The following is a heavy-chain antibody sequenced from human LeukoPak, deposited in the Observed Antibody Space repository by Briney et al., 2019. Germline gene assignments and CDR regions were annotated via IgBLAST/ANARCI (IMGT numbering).Heavy chain of an antibody. CDR1: GFTVSSNY. V-gene: IGHV3-53*01. CDR3: ARDRVNWNDVGGLFDY. CDR2: IYSGGST. Sequence: GGSLRLSCAASGFTVSSNYMSWVRQAPGKGLEWVSLIYSGGSTSYADSVKGRLTFSRDNSKNTLYLQMNSLRAEDTAVYYCARDRVNWNDVGGLFDYWGQGTPVTVSS. J-gene: IGHJ4*02. D-gene: IGHD1-1*01.